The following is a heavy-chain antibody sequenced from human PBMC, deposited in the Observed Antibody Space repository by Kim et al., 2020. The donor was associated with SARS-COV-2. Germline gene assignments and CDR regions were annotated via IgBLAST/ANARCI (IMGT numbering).Heavy chain of an antibody. Sequence: SETLSLTCAVYGGSFSGYYWSWIRQPPGKGLEWIGEINHSGSTNYNPSLKSRVTISVDTSKNQFSLKLSSVTAADTAVYYCARVDWRYDTLTGSHIVSHFFDYWAREPWSPSPQ. CDR1: GGSFSGYY. D-gene: IGHD3-9*01. CDR2: INHSGST. V-gene: IGHV4-34*01. CDR3: ARVDWRYDTLTGSHIVSHFFDY. J-gene: IGHJ4*02.